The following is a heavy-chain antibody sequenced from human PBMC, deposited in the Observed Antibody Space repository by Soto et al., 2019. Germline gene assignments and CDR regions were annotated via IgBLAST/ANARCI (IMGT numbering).Heavy chain of an antibody. J-gene: IGHJ4*02. CDR1: GFTFRIYA. D-gene: IGHD5-18*01. CDR3: VRGGYTAYFDY. Sequence: EVQLLESGGGLAQPGGSLRLSCAASGFTFRIYAMTWVRQAPGKGLEWVSTIRASTDSTCYADSVKGRITISRDNSKNTVYLQMNSLEAEDTAIYFCVRGGYTAYFDYWGQGILVTVSS. V-gene: IGHV3-23*01. CDR2: IRASTDST.